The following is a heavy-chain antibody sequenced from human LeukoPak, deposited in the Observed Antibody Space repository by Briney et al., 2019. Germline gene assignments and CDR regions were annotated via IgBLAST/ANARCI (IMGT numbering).Heavy chain of an antibody. CDR2: IGSHTNTYAA. J-gene: IGHJ4*02. Sequence: PGGSLRLSCAASGFSISASPMHWVRQASGKGLEWVGRIGSHTNTYAAAYGASMEGRFTISRDDSKNTAYLQMNSLKIEDTAVYYCTRCKWADACDHWGQGTLVTVSS. D-gene: IGHD2-8*01. V-gene: IGHV3-73*01. CDR3: TRCKWADACDH. CDR1: GFSISASP.